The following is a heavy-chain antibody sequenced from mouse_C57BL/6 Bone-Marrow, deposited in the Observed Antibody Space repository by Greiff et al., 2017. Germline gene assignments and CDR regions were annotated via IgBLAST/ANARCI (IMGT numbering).Heavy chain of an antibody. CDR1: GYTFTGYW. CDR2: ILPGSGST. V-gene: IGHV1-9*01. Sequence: QVHLKQSGAERMKPGASVKLSCKATGYTFTGYWIEWVKQRPGHGLEWIGEILPGSGSTNYNEKFKGEATFTADTSSSTAYMRLRSLTTVDSAIYYCASHDGYDWYFGVWGTGTTVTVSS. D-gene: IGHD2-3*01. J-gene: IGHJ1*03. CDR3: ASHDGYDWYFGV.